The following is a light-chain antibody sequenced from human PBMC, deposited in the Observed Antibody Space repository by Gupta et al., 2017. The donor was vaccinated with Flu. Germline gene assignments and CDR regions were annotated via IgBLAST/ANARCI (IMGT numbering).Light chain of an antibody. J-gene: IGKJ2*01. CDR2: AAS. CDR1: QSISSY. V-gene: IGKV1-39*01. Sequence: DIQMTQSPSSLSASVGDRVTITCRASQSISSYLNWYQQKPGKAPKLLIYAASSLQSGVPSRFSGSGSGTDFTLTISMRQPEDFATYYCQQSYSTPSTFGQGTKLEIK. CDR3: QQSYSTPST.